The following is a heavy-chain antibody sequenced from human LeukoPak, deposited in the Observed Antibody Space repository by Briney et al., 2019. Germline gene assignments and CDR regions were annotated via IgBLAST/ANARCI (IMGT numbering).Heavy chain of an antibody. CDR1: GGSISSYY. CDR2: IYYSGST. J-gene: IGHJ4*02. Sequence: SETLSLTCTVSGGSISSYYWSWIRQPPGKGLEWIGYIYYSGSTNYNPSLKSRVTISVDTSKNQFSLKLSSVTAADTAVYYCAREGYYYDSSGYYATDWGQGTLVTVSS. V-gene: IGHV4-59*01. D-gene: IGHD3-22*01. CDR3: AREGYYYDSSGYYATD.